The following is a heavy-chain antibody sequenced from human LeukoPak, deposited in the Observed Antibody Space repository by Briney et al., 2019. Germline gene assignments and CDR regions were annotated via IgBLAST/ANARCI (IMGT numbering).Heavy chain of an antibody. J-gene: IGHJ4*02. CDR1: GFTFSSYS. CDR2: ISSSSSYI. Sequence: PGGSLRLSCAASGFTFSSYSMNWVRQARGKGLEWVSSISSSSSYIYYADSVKGRFTISRDNAKNTLYLQVNSLRAEDTAVYYCAKGGKWDVTPFDYGGQGTLVTVSS. CDR3: AKGGKWDVTPFDY. V-gene: IGHV3-21*04. D-gene: IGHD1-26*01.